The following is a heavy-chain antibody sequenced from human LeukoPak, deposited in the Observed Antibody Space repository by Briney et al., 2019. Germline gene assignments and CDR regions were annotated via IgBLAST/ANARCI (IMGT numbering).Heavy chain of an antibody. CDR3: ARAWEVGPRAPHGMDV. Sequence: GGSLRLSCEASGFSFSSYWMHWVRQAPGEGPVWVSLIRSDGTTSYADSVKGRLTISRDNAKNTLYLQMNSLRAEDTAVYYCARAWEVGPRAPHGMDVWGQGTTVTVSS. V-gene: IGHV3-74*01. CDR1: GFSFSSYW. CDR2: IRSDGTT. D-gene: IGHD1-26*01. J-gene: IGHJ6*02.